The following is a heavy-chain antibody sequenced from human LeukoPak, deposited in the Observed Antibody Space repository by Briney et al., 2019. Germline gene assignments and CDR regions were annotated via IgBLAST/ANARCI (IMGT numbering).Heavy chain of an antibody. CDR1: GGTFSSYA. V-gene: IGHV1-2*06. Sequence: LWASVKVSCKASGGTFSSYAISWVRQAPGQGLEWMGRINPNSGGTNYAQKFQGRVTMTRDTSISTAYMELSRLRSDDTAVYYCARDHPIAAAGTGWFDPWGQGTLVTVSS. CDR2: INPNSGGT. CDR3: ARDHPIAAAGTGWFDP. J-gene: IGHJ5*02. D-gene: IGHD6-13*01.